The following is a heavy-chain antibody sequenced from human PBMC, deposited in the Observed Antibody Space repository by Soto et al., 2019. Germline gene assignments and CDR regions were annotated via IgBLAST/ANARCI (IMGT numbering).Heavy chain of an antibody. Sequence: QVQLVQSGAEVKKPGSSVKVSCKASGGTFSSYAISWVRQAPGQGLEWMGGIIPIFGTANYAQKFQGRVTLTADETTSTAYMELSSLRSEDTAVYYCARDATDYYDSSGYKNGFDPWGQGTLVTVSS. V-gene: IGHV1-69*01. CDR1: GGTFSSYA. CDR2: IIPIFGTA. D-gene: IGHD3-22*01. CDR3: ARDATDYYDSSGYKNGFDP. J-gene: IGHJ5*02.